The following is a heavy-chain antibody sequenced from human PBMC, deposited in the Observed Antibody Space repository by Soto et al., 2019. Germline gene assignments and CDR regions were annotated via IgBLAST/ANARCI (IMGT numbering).Heavy chain of an antibody. CDR2: IKSKTDGGTT. Sequence: ESGGGLVKPGGSLRLSCAASGFTFSNAWMSWVRQAPGKGLEWVGRIKSKTDGGTTDYAAPVKGRFTISRDDSKNTLYLQMNSLKTEDTAVYYCTTEEAIATTYYYYMDVWGKGTTVTVSS. CDR1: GFTFSNAW. CDR3: TTEEAIATTYYYYMDV. J-gene: IGHJ6*03. D-gene: IGHD6-13*01. V-gene: IGHV3-15*01.